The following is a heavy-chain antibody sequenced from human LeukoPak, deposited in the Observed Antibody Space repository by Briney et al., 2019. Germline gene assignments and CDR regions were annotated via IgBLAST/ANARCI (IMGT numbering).Heavy chain of an antibody. V-gene: IGHV3-21*01. CDR1: GFTFSSYS. J-gene: IGHJ4*02. D-gene: IGHD5-24*01. CDR2: ISSSTSYI. Sequence: GGSLRLSCAASGFTFSSYSMNWVRQAPGKGLAWVSSISSSTSYINYADSVRGRFTISRDNAKNSLYLQMNSLRAEDTAVYYCARGYGYKVRLGDYWGQGTLVTVSS. CDR3: ARGYGYKVRLGDY.